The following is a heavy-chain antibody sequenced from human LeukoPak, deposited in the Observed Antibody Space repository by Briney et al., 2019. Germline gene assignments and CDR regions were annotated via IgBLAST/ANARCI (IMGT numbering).Heavy chain of an antibody. V-gene: IGHV4-4*02. J-gene: IGHJ4*02. Sequence: SVTLSLTCAVSGGPIRSSHWWSWVRQPPGKGLEWIGEIYHSGSTNYNPSLKSRVTISVDQSKNQFSLKLSSVTAADTAVYYCVARDYDYVWGSYRYNYWGQGTLVTVSS. CDR3: VARDYDYVWGSYRYNY. CDR2: IYHSGST. CDR1: GGPIRSSHW. D-gene: IGHD3-16*02.